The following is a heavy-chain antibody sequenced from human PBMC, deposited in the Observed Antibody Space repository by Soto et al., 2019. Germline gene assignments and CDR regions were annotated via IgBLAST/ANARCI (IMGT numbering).Heavy chain of an antibody. J-gene: IGHJ5*02. CDR3: AHRRGSSDWLPLDP. CDR1: GFSLSTSAAG. V-gene: IGHV2-5*02. CDR2: IYWDGDE. Sequence: QITLKESXPTLVNPTQTLTLTCTFSGFSLSTSAAGVGXXRQHQGKALEWLALIYWDGDERYSPYLKSRLTITKDSSRNQVVLTMTNMDPVDPATYYCAHRRGSSDWLPLDPWGQGTLVTVPS. D-gene: IGHD6-19*01.